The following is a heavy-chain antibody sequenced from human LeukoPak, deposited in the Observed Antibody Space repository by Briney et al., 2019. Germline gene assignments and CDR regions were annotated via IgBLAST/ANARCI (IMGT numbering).Heavy chain of an antibody. CDR3: TKRPRGTVAGNYAWFDP. CDR2: ISGGGTT. CDR1: GFIFSIYA. D-gene: IGHD6-19*01. V-gene: IGHV3-23*01. J-gene: IGHJ5*02. Sequence: GGSLRLSCAASGFIFSIYAMTWVRQAPGNSLEWVSTISGGGTTYYADSVKGRFTISRDNSKNTLYLQMNSLRVEDTALYCCTKRPRGTVAGNYAWFDPWGQGTLVTVSS.